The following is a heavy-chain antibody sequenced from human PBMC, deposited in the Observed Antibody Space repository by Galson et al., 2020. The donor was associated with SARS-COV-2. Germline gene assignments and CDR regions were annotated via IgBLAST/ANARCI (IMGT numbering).Heavy chain of an antibody. Sequence: GGSLRLSCAASGFTSSSYGMHWVRQAPGKGLEWVAVIWYDGSNKYYADSVKGRFTISRDNSKNTLYLQMNSLRAEDTAVYYCARDCIAAADCGMDVWGQGTTVTVSS. CDR1: GFTSSSYG. CDR3: ARDCIAAADCGMDV. J-gene: IGHJ6*02. D-gene: IGHD6-13*01. V-gene: IGHV3-33*01. CDR2: IWYDGSNK.